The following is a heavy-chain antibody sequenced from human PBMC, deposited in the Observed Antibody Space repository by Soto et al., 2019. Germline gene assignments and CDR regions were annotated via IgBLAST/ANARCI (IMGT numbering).Heavy chain of an antibody. D-gene: IGHD3-22*01. V-gene: IGHV3-73*01. CDR3: ARDEYYYDSSGPGPDY. J-gene: IGHJ4*02. CDR1: GFTFSGSA. CDR2: IRSKANRYAT. Sequence: PGGSLRLSCAASGFTFSGSAMHWVRQASGKGLEWVGRIRSKANRYATAYAASVKGRFTISRDDSKNTAYLQMNSLKIEDTAVYYCARDEYYYDSSGPGPDYWGQGTLVTVSS.